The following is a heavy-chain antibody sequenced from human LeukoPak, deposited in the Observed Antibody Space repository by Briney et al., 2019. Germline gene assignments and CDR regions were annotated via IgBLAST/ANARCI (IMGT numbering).Heavy chain of an antibody. CDR3: ARDHGSITMIVVAPEYYFDY. CDR1: GFTFSDYY. J-gene: IGHJ4*02. Sequence: GGSLRLSCAASGFTFSDYYMSWIRQAPGKGLEWVSYISRSGSTIYYADSVKGRFTISRDNAKNSLYLQMNSLRAEDTAVYYCARDHGSITMIVVAPEYYFDYWGQGTLVTVSS. V-gene: IGHV3-11*01. D-gene: IGHD3-22*01. CDR2: ISRSGSTI.